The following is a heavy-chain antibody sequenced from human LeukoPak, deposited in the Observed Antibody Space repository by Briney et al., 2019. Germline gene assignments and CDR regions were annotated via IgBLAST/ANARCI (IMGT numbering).Heavy chain of an antibody. J-gene: IGHJ4*02. CDR2: IIPIFGTA. D-gene: IGHD6-13*01. CDR3: ARDHVPAAAED. CDR1: GGTFSSYA. Sequence: SVKVSCKASGGTFSSYAISWVRQAPGQGLEWMGRIIPIFGTAHYAQKFQGRVTITADKSTSTAYMELSSLRSADTAVYYCARDHVPAAAEDWGQGTLVTVSS. V-gene: IGHV1-69*06.